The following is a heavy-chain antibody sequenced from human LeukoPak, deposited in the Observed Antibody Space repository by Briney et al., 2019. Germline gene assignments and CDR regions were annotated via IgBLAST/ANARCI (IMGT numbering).Heavy chain of an antibody. Sequence: PGRSLRLSCAASGFTFSSYGMHWVRQAPGKGLEWVAVIFYDGSHQYYADSVKGRFTISRDNSKNTLYLQMNSLRAEDTAVYYCAKDLLQWMVQEAEYWGQGTLVTVSS. D-gene: IGHD6-19*01. J-gene: IGHJ4*02. CDR1: GFTFSSYG. CDR3: AKDLLQWMVQEAEY. V-gene: IGHV3-33*06. CDR2: IFYDGSHQ.